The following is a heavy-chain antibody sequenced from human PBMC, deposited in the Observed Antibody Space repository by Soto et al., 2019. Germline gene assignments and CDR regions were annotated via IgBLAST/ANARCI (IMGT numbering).Heavy chain of an antibody. J-gene: IGHJ6*01. Sequence: EVQLVESGGGLVQPGGSLRLSCAASGFTFSSYEMNWVRQAPGKGLEWVSYISSSGSTIYYADSVKGRFTISRDNAKNSLYLQMNSLRAEDTAVYYCASPLGYCSGGSQNLTKYPYYYGMDVW. D-gene: IGHD2-15*01. V-gene: IGHV3-48*03. CDR3: ASPLGYCSGGSQNLTKYPYYYGMDV. CDR2: ISSSGSTI. CDR1: GFTFSSYE.